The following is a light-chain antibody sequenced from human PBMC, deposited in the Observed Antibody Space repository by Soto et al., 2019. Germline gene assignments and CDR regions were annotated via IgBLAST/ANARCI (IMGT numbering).Light chain of an antibody. Sequence: DIQMTQSPSSLSASVGDRVTITCRASQSISSYLNWYQQKPGKAPKLLIYAASSLQSGVPSRFSGRGSGTDFTLTISSLQPEDFATYYCQQSYSTLHTFGQGTKVDIK. J-gene: IGKJ2*01. CDR3: QQSYSTLHT. CDR2: AAS. V-gene: IGKV1-39*01. CDR1: QSISSY.